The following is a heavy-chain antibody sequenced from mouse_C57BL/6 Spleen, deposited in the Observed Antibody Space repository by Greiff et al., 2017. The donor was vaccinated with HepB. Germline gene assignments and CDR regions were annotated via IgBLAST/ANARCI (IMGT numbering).Heavy chain of an antibody. D-gene: IGHD1-1*01. CDR1: GFTFSDYG. CDR2: ISSGSSTI. V-gene: IGHV5-17*01. CDR3: ARSFITTYYYAMDY. J-gene: IGHJ4*01. Sequence: DVMLVESGGGLVKPGGSLKLSCAASGFTFSDYGMHWVRQAPEKGLEWVAYISSGSSTIYYADTVKGRFTISRDNAKNTLFLQMTSLRSEDTAMYYCARSFITTYYYAMDYWGQGTSVTVSS.